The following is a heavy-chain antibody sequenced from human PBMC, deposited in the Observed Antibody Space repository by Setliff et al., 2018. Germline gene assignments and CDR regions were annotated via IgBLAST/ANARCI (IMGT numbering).Heavy chain of an antibody. J-gene: IGHJ5*02. D-gene: IGHD2-2*01. CDR2: ISGYNGDT. V-gene: IGHV1-18*01. Sequence: ASVKVSCKTSGYSFASYGVSWVRQAPGRGLEWMGWISGYNGDTNYAPEFQGRVTMTTDTSTSTGYMELRRLRSDDTAVYYCARDRPTVVIAAAKASFDHWGQGTLVTVSS. CDR3: ARDRPTVVIAAAKASFDH. CDR1: GYSFASYG.